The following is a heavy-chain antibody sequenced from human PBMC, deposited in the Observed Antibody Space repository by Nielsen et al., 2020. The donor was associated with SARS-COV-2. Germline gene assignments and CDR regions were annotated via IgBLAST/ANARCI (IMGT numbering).Heavy chain of an antibody. J-gene: IGHJ5*02. CDR1: GGTFSSYA. CDR3: ARDREYYGSGSYYIRWFDP. Sequence: SVKVSCKASGGTFSSYAISWVRRAPGQGLEWMGGIIPIFGTANYAQKFQGRVTITADKSTSTAYMELSSLRSEDTAVYYCARDREYYGSGSYYIRWFDPWGQGTLVTVSS. D-gene: IGHD3-10*01. V-gene: IGHV1-69*06. CDR2: IIPIFGTA.